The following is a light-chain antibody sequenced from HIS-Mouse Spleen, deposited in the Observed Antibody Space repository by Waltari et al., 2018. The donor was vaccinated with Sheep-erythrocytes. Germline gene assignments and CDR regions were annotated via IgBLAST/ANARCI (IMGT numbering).Light chain of an antibody. Sequence: DIVMTQSPDSLAVSLGERAPINCKSSQSVLYSSKNKNYLAWDQQKPGQPPKLLIYWASTRESGVPDRFSGSGSGTDFTLTISSLQAEDVAVYYCQQYYSTLTFGGGTKVEIK. CDR2: WAS. CDR3: QQYYSTLT. V-gene: IGKV4-1*01. J-gene: IGKJ4*01. CDR1: QSVLYSSKNKNY.